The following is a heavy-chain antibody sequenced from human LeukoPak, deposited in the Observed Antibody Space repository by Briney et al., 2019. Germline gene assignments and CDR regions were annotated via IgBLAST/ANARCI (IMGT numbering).Heavy chain of an antibody. CDR2: FDPEDGET. D-gene: IGHD1-26*01. CDR3: ATVEWELNREYYFDY. Sequence: GASVKVSCKVSGYTLTELSMHWVRQAPGKGLEWMGGFDPEDGETIYAQKFQGRVTMTEDTSTDTAYMELSSLRSEDTAVYNCATVEWELNREYYFDYWGQGTLVTVSS. V-gene: IGHV1-24*01. J-gene: IGHJ4*02. CDR1: GYTLTELS.